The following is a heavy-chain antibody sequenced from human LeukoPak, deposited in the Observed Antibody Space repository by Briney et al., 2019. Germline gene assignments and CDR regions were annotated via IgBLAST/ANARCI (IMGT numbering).Heavy chain of an antibody. CDR1: GFTFSSYS. CDR3: ARGPGGTVATFDY. J-gene: IGHJ4*02. Sequence: GSLRLSCAASGFTFSSYSMNWVRQPPGKGLEWIGEINHRGSTNYNPSLKSRVNISVDTSKNQFSLKLSSVTAADTAVYYCARGPGGTVATFDYWGQGTLVTVSS. V-gene: IGHV4-34*01. CDR2: INHRGST. D-gene: IGHD4-23*01.